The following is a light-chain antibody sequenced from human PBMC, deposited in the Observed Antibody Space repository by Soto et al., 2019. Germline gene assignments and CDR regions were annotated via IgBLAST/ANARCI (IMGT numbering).Light chain of an antibody. CDR1: QSVLYSSKNKNH. Sequence: DIVMTQSPDSLAVSLGERATISGKSSQSVLYSSKNKNHLAWYQQKPGHPPKMLIYWASTRESAVPDRFSGSWSGTDFTLTISSPQAEYVAVYNFQQYYSTTSTFSLGTKVEVK. CDR3: QQYYSTTST. CDR2: WAS. J-gene: IGKJ1*01. V-gene: IGKV4-1*01.